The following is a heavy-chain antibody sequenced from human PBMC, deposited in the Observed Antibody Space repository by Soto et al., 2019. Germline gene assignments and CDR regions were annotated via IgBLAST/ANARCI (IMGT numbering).Heavy chain of an antibody. Sequence: QVQLVQSGAEVRKSGSSVKVSCKLSGASFVSYTITWVRQAPGQGLEWMGGIIPIFGTTNYAQKFQGRLTITADGFTSAAYMDLSSLTSEDTAVYYCARGPLYDLESGMYWYFDLWGRGTLVTVSS. V-gene: IGHV1-69*01. CDR2: IIPIFGTT. J-gene: IGHJ2*01. D-gene: IGHD1-26*01. CDR1: GASFVSYT. CDR3: ARGPLYDLESGMYWYFDL.